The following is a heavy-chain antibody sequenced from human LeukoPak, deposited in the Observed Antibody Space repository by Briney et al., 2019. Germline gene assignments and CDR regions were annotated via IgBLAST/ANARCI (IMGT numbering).Heavy chain of an antibody. CDR3: ARDQLVVDAPEGWFDP. CDR2: INHSGST. CDR1: GGSFSGYY. V-gene: IGHV4-34*01. Sequence: SETLSLTCAVYGGSFSGYYWSWIRQPPGKGLEWIGEINHSGSTNYNPSLKSRVTISVDTSKNHFSLKLTSVTAADTAVYYCARDQLVVDAPEGWFDPWGQGTLVTVSS. J-gene: IGHJ5*02. D-gene: IGHD2-15*01.